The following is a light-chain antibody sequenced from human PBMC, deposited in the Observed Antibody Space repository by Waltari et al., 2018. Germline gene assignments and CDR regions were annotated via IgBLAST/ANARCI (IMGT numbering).Light chain of an antibody. CDR1: QGIGTW. Sequence: DIQMTQSPSSVSASVGDRVTITCRASQGIGTWLAWYQQKPGKAPKVLIYGASTLLTGVPTRFSGSGSGTEFTLTHTRPEPGKFATYLCQQGNSFPPTFGQGTRVEV. CDR2: GAS. CDR3: QQGNSFPPT. J-gene: IGKJ1*01. V-gene: IGKV1-12*01.